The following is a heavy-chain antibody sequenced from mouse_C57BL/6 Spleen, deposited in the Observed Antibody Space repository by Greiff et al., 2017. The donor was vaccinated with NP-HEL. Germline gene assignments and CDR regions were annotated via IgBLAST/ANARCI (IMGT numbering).Heavy chain of an antibody. CDR1: GFTFSDYG. V-gene: IGHV5-17*01. D-gene: IGHD3-2*02. CDR2: ISSGSSTI. Sequence: EVQLVESGGGLVKPGGSLKLSCAASGFTFSDYGMHWVRQAPEKGLEWVAYISSGSSTIYYADTVKGRFTISRDNAKNTLFLQMTSLRSEDTAMYYCARRDSSGYGYYAMDYWGQGTSVTVSS. CDR3: ARRDSSGYGYYAMDY. J-gene: IGHJ4*01.